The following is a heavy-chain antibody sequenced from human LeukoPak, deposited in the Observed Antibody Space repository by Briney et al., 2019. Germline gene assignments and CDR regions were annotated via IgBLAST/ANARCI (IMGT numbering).Heavy chain of an antibody. CDR3: TREVERGGGYWGGDS. CDR2: ITSKAYGGTT. V-gene: IGHV3-49*04. Sequence: GRSLRLSCATSGFNFENYAINWVRQAPGKGLEWVGLITSKAYGGTTELAASVKGRLSISRDESKPIAYLQMNSTKIEDTGVYYCTREVERGGGYWGGDSWGQGTQVSVSS. J-gene: IGHJ4*02. D-gene: IGHD1-26*01. CDR1: GFNFENYA.